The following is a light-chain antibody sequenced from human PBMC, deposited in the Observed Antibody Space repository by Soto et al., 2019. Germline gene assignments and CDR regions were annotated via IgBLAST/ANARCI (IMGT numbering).Light chain of an antibody. J-gene: IGKJ5*01. V-gene: IGKV3-15*01. CDR1: QSVRSN. Sequence: EIVMTQAPGTLSVSPGERATLSCRASQSVRSNLAWYQQKPGRTPRRLIYGASSRATGSPARFSGSGSGSDFTLTISSLQSEDFAVYFCQQYNNWPSFTFGQGTRLEIK. CDR2: GAS. CDR3: QQYNNWPSFT.